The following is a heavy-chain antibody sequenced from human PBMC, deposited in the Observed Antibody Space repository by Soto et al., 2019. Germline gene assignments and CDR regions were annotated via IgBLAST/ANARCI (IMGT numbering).Heavy chain of an antibody. J-gene: IGHJ6*02. CDR1: GGSINNNKW. D-gene: IGHD1-1*01. V-gene: IGHV4-4*02. Sequence: QVQLQESGPGLVKPSGTLSLTCAVSGGSINNNKWWSWVRQPPGKGLEWIGEIYDSGNTNYNPSLRSRVTIPVAKSKNQFSLRLRSVIAADTAVYYCATQTTDGGYAGWNDPMDVWGQGTKVTVSS. CDR3: ATQTTDGGYAGWNDPMDV. CDR2: IYDSGNT.